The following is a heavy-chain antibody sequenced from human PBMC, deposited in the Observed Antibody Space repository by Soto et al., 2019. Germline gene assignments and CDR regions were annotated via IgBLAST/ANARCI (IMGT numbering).Heavy chain of an antibody. V-gene: IGHV1-18*01. CDR1: GYTFSNYA. CDR2: ISGYNGTT. CDR3: AGATELFQH. Sequence: QVQLMQSGAEVKKPGASVRVSCKASGYTFSNYAISWVRQAPGQGLEWMGWISGYNGTTNHEQKLQDRATRTTDTSASTAYLELSGLTPDDPAAYYCAGATELFQHSGHDTIITVS. D-gene: IGHD1-26*01. J-gene: IGHJ1*01.